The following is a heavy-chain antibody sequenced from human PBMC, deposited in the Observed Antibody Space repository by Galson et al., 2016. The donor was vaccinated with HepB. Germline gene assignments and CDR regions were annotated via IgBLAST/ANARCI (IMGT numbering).Heavy chain of an antibody. CDR1: GFTFSTYP. V-gene: IGHV3-64*04. CDR3: ARRAGPGWGAFDM. D-gene: IGHD1-14*01. CDR2: ISSNVGTT. J-gene: IGHJ3*02. Sequence: SLRLSCAASGFTFSTYPMHWVRQAPGKGLEYVAAISSNVGTTYYADSVKGRFTITRDNSKNTLSLQMNSLRGEDTAVYYCARRAGPGWGAFDMWGQGTMVTVSP.